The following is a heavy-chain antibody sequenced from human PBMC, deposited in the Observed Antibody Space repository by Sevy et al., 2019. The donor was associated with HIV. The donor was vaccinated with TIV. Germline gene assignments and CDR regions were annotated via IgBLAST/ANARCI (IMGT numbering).Heavy chain of an antibody. Sequence: GGSLRLSCAASGFTFRTYGMHWVRQAPGKGPEWVALISSDGSNEYYADSVRDRFTISRDNSKNTLFLQMNSLSPEDTAVYYCAIDCLTSTCYSSYEIWGQGTMVTVSS. CDR3: AIDCLTSTCYSSYEI. D-gene: IGHD2-15*01. J-gene: IGHJ3*02. CDR2: ISSDGSNE. CDR1: GFTFRTYG. V-gene: IGHV3-30*03.